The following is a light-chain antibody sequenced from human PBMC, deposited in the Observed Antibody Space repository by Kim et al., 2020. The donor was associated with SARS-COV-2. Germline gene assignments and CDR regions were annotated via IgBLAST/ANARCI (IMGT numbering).Light chain of an antibody. CDR3: QQSYSTPLT. CDR2: AAS. J-gene: IGKJ4*01. CDR1: QSISTY. V-gene: IGKV1-39*01. Sequence: ASVGVRVTITCRAGQSISTYLNWYQQKPGKAPKLLIYAASSLQSGVPSRFSGSGSGTDFTLTISSLQPEDFATYYCQQSYSTPLTFGGGTKVDIK.